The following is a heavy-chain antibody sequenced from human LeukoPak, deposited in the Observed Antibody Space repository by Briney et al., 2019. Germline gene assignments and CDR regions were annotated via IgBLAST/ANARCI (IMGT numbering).Heavy chain of an antibody. Sequence: ASVKVSRKASGGTFSSYAISWVRQAPGQGLEWMGRTIPILGIANYAQKFQGRVTITADKSTSTAYMELSSLRSEDTAVYYCARNGFYGSSFGYWGQGTLVTVSS. J-gene: IGHJ4*02. V-gene: IGHV1-69*04. CDR1: GGTFSSYA. CDR2: TIPILGIA. D-gene: IGHD6-13*01. CDR3: ARNGFYGSSFGY.